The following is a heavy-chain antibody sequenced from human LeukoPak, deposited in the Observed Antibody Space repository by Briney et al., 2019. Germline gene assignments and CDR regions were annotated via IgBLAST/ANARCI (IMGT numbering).Heavy chain of an antibody. CDR2: IHTSGST. CDR3: VRGPYGSGISNWFDP. D-gene: IGHD3-10*01. V-gene: IGHV4-61*02. Sequence: SETLSLTCTVSGGSISSGSYYWSWIRQPAGKGLEWIGRIHTSGSTNYSPSLKSRVTVSVDTSKNQFSLKLTSVTAADTAVYYCVRGPYGSGISNWFDPWGQGTLVIVSS. CDR1: GGSISSGSYY. J-gene: IGHJ5*02.